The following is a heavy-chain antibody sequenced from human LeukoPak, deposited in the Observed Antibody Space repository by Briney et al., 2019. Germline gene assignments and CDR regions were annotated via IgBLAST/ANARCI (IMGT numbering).Heavy chain of an antibody. J-gene: IGHJ5*02. CDR3: ARGGEYEGWFDP. D-gene: IGHD2/OR15-2a*01. CDR1: GFSVSNNY. CDR2: LFSGGGT. Sequence: PGGSLRLSCAASGFSVSNNYMNWVRQAPGKGLEWVSVLFSGGGTHYADSVRGRFTISRDNSKNTLYLQMNSLRAEDTAVYYCARGGEYEGWFDPWGQGTLVTVFS. V-gene: IGHV3-53*01.